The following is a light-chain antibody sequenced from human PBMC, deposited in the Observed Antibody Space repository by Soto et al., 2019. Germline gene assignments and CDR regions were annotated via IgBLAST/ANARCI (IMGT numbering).Light chain of an antibody. CDR2: NDD. Sequence: QSVLTQPPSVSEAPRQRVTISCSGSSSNIGNNFANWYQRLPGKAPKLLIYNDDLLPSGVSNRFSGSKSGTSASLAIRGLQSEDEAHYYCQSYDNSLSGSWVFGGGTKLTVL. J-gene: IGLJ3*02. V-gene: IGLV1-36*01. CDR3: QSYDNSLSGSWV. CDR1: SSNIGNNF.